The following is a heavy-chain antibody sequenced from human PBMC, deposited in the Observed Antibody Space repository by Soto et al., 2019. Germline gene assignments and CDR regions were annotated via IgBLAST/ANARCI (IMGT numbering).Heavy chain of an antibody. CDR3: PRGLSRGSIWNYYMGV. Sequence: EVQLVESGGGLVQPGGSLRLSCATSGFILSDCAMNWVRQAPGKGLEWVSYISSSSSVIDYADSVKGRFTISRDNARNSQYHQMNSLRAEDTAVYYGPRGLSRGSIWNYYMGVWGKGNTVTVSS. D-gene: IGHD3-22*01. V-gene: IGHV3-48*01. CDR2: ISSSSSVI. J-gene: IGHJ6*03. CDR1: GFILSDCA.